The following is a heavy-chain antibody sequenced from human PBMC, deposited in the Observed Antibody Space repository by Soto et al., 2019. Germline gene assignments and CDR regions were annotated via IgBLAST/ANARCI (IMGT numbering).Heavy chain of an antibody. Sequence: PVKVSCKASGYSFTGYSMHWVRQAPGQGLEWMGWINPKNGTTNYARKFQGRVTMTGDASTSTAYMEPSSLRSEDTAVYYCAERPYYYDSSGYLPHDAFDIWGQGTMVTVS. CDR1: GYSFTGYS. CDR2: INPKNGTT. D-gene: IGHD3-22*01. J-gene: IGHJ3*02. V-gene: IGHV1-2*02. CDR3: AERPYYYDSSGYLPHDAFDI.